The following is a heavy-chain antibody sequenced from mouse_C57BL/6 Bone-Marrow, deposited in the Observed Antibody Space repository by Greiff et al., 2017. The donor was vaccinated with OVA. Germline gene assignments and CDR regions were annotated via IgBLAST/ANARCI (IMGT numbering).Heavy chain of an antibody. Sequence: QVQLQQSGAELVKPGASVKLSCKASGYTFTSYWMHWVQQRPGQGLEWIGMIHPNSGSTNYNEKFKSKATLTVDKSSSTAYMQLSSLTSEDSAVYSGARPGYDYYTGYGYWGQGTLVTVSA. CDR2: IHPNSGST. CDR1: GYTFTSYW. D-gene: IGHD2-4*01. J-gene: IGHJ3*01. CDR3: ARPGYDYYTGYGY. V-gene: IGHV1-64*01.